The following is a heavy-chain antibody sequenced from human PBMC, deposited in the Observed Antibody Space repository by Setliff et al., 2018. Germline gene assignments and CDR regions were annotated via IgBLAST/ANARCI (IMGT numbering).Heavy chain of an antibody. J-gene: IGHJ3*02. CDR3: ARERLYYDDLTGFSPEAFDI. D-gene: IGHD3-9*01. Sequence: KASETLSLTCSVSGDPIDSYYWSWVRQSAGRGLEWIGRIXXXXXXXXXXXXKARLTXXVDNSKNQFSLQLTSVTAADTALYFCARERLYYDDLTGFSPEAFDIWGQGTMVTVSS. V-gene: IGHV4-4*07. CDR1: GDPIDSYY. CDR2: IXXXXXX.